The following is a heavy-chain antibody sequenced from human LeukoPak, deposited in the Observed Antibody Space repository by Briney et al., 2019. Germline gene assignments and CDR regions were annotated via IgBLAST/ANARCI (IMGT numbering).Heavy chain of an antibody. V-gene: IGHV3-21*06. D-gene: IGHD3-10*01. CDR3: ARGRSITLLRGVAMSVAFDI. CDR2: TDTSGNYI. CDR1: GFTFSHYG. J-gene: IGHJ3*02. Sequence: GGSLRLSCEASGFTFSHYGMNWVRQAPGKGLEWVSFTDTSGNYIYYGDSVKGRFTISRDNARNLLFLQMNGLRAEDTAVYYCARGRSITLLRGVAMSVAFDIWGQGAMVAVSS.